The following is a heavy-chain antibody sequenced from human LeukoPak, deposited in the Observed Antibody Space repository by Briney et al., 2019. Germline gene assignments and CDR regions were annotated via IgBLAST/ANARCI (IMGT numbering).Heavy chain of an antibody. V-gene: IGHV4-4*07. J-gene: IGHJ4*02. CDR1: GGSFSSYY. CDR3: ASYFRADFDF. CDR2: IYTSGST. D-gene: IGHD2/OR15-2a*01. Sequence: SETLSLTCTVSGGSFSSYYWSWIRQPAGKGLEWIGRIYTSGSTNYNPSLKSRVTMSVDTTKNQFSLKLTSVTAADTAVYYCASYFRADFDFWGQGTLVTVSS.